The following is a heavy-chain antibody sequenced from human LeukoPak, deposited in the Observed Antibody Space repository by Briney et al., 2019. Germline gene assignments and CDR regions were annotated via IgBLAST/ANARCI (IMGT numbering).Heavy chain of an antibody. Sequence: GGSLRLSCAASGFTFSSYAMHWVRQAPGKGLEWVAVISYDGSNKYYADSVKGRFTISRDNSKNTLYLQMNSLRAEDTAVYYCAKDSETVAVSYYYYYMNVWGKGTTVTVSS. CDR2: ISYDGSNK. CDR1: GFTFSSYA. J-gene: IGHJ6*03. V-gene: IGHV3-30*04. CDR3: AKDSETVAVSYYYYYMNV. D-gene: IGHD6-19*01.